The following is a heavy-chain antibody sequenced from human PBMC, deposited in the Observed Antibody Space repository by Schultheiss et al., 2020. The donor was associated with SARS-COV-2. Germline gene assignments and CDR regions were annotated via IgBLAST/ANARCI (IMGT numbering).Heavy chain of an antibody. Sequence: ASVKVSCKASGYSITTSGITWVRQAPGQGLEWMAWINTYNGNTNYAQKLQGRVTMTTDTSTSTAYMEVRSLRSDDTAVYYCARDYWQQLVDYWGQGTLVTVAS. CDR1: GYSITTSG. V-gene: IGHV1-18*04. D-gene: IGHD6-13*01. J-gene: IGHJ4*02. CDR2: INTYNGNT. CDR3: ARDYWQQLVDY.